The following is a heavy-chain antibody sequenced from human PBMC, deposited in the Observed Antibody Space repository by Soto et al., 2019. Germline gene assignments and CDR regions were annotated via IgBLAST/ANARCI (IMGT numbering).Heavy chain of an antibody. CDR3: AKPLVVVAATNAFDI. CDR2: TYYRSKWYN. Sequence: SQTLSLTCAISGDSVSSNSAAWNWIRQSPSRGLEWLGRTYYRSKWYNDYAPSVKSRISINPDTSKNQFSLQMNSLRAEDTAVYYCAKPLVVVAATNAFDIWGQGTMVTVSS. CDR1: GDSVSSNSAA. V-gene: IGHV6-1*01. J-gene: IGHJ3*02. D-gene: IGHD2-15*01.